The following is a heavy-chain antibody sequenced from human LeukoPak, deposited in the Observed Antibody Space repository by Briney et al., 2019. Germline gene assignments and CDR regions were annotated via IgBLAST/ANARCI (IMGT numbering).Heavy chain of an antibody. CDR1: GGSISSSSYY. CDR3: ARTMHSSGWYPGFGY. Sequence: SETLSLTCTVSGGSISSSSYYWGWIRQPPGKVLEWIGSIYYSGSTYYNPSLKSRVTISVDTSKNQFSLKLSSVTAADTAVYYCARTMHSSGWYPGFGYWGQGTLVAVSS. D-gene: IGHD6-19*01. J-gene: IGHJ4*02. CDR2: IYYSGST. V-gene: IGHV4-39*01.